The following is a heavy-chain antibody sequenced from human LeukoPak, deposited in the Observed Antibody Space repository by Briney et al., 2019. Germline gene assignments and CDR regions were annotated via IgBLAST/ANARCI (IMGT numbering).Heavy chain of an antibody. CDR3: ARDLGYCSGGSCYGVY. V-gene: IGHV3-30-3*01. Sequence: PGGSLRPSCAASGFTFSSYAMHWVRQAPGKGLEWVAVISYDGSNKYYADSVKGRFTISRDNSKNTLYLQMNSLRAEDTAVYYCARDLGYCSGGSCYGVYWGQGTLVTASS. CDR1: GFTFSSYA. CDR2: ISYDGSNK. J-gene: IGHJ4*02. D-gene: IGHD2-15*01.